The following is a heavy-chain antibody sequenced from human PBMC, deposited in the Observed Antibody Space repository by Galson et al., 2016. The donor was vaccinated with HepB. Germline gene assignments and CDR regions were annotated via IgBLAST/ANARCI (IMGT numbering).Heavy chain of an antibody. V-gene: IGHV4-31*03. D-gene: IGHD1-26*01. CDR3: ARGAIVGATIDS. J-gene: IGHJ4*02. CDR2: IYYSGST. Sequence: TLSLTCTVSGDSISNDNYYWTWIRQHPGKGLEWIGYIYYSGSTYYNPSLKSRITMSVDTSENQFSLRLSSVTTADTAVYYCARGAIVGATIDSWGQGTLATVSS. CDR1: GDSISNDNYY.